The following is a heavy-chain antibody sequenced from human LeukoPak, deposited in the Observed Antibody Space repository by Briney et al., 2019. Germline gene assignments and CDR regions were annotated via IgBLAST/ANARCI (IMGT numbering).Heavy chain of an antibody. CDR2: ISSNGGST. V-gene: IGHV3-64*01. CDR1: GFTFSSYA. D-gene: IGHD3-22*01. CDR3: AKDFSDDSV. J-gene: IGHJ4*02. Sequence: GGSRRLSCASSGFTFSSYAMHWGRQAPGKGLEYVSAISSNGGSTYYANSVKGRFTISRDNAKNSLYLQMNSLRAEDTALYYCAKDFSDDSVWGQGTLVTVSS.